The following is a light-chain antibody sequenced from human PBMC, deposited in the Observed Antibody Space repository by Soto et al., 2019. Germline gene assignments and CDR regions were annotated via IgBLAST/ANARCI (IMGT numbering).Light chain of an antibody. CDR2: CAS. Sequence: VMTQSPGTLSLSPGDTATLSCRASQSLGSDLAWYQQKPGQAPRLLIYCASNRATGIPDRLSGSGSGTDFPLTISRMEPEDFAVYYCQQYGSPGTFGQGTKVDIK. CDR3: QQYGSPGT. J-gene: IGKJ1*01. V-gene: IGKV3-20*01. CDR1: QSLGSD.